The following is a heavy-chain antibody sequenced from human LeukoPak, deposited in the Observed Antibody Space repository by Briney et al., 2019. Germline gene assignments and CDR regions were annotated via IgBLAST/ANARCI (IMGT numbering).Heavy chain of an antibody. CDR1: GFTFCCYG. Sequence: GGSLRLSCAASGFTFCCYGMHWVRQAPGKGLEWVAVISYDGSNKYYADSVKGRFTISRDNSKNTLYLQMNSLRAEDTAVYYCAKAKGSGSYYNSEYYFYGMDVWGQGTTVTVSS. D-gene: IGHD3-10*01. V-gene: IGHV3-30*18. CDR3: AKAKGSGSYYNSEYYFYGMDV. J-gene: IGHJ6*02. CDR2: ISYDGSNK.